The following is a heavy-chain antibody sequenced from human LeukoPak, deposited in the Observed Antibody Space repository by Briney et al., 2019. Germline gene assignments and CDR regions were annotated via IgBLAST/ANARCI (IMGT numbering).Heavy chain of an antibody. Sequence: SETLSLTCTVSGVSISSYYWSWIRQPPGKGLEWIGYIYYSGSTNYNPSLKRRVTISVDTSKNQFSLKLTSVTAADTAVYYCARTTEGGYTYGYFYYYYMDVWGKGTTVTISS. CDR2: IYYSGST. V-gene: IGHV4-59*01. CDR1: GVSISSYY. CDR3: ARTTEGGYTYGYFYYYYMDV. D-gene: IGHD5-18*01. J-gene: IGHJ6*03.